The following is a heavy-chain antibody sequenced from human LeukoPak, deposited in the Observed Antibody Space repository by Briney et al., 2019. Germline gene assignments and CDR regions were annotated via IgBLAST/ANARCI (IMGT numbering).Heavy chain of an antibody. J-gene: IGHJ3*02. CDR1: GYTFTGYY. Sequence: GASVKVSCKASGYTFTGYYMHWVRQAPGQGLEWMGWINPNSGGTNYAQKFQGRVTMTRDTSISTAYMELSRLRSDDTAVYYCARARSKIVVVTNDAFDIWGKGTMVTVSS. D-gene: IGHD3-22*01. V-gene: IGHV1-2*02. CDR2: INPNSGGT. CDR3: ARARSKIVVVTNDAFDI.